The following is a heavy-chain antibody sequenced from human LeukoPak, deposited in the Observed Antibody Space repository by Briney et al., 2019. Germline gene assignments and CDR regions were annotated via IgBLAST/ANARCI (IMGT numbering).Heavy chain of an antibody. CDR2: IYYSGST. Sequence: PSETLSLTCTVSGGSISSYYWSWIRQPPGKGLGWIGYIYYSGSTNYNPSLKSRVTISVDTSKNQFSLKLSSVTAADTAVYYCARRAAAGTLPFDYWGQGTLVTVSS. V-gene: IGHV4-59*08. CDR3: ARRAAAGTLPFDY. CDR1: GGSISSYY. D-gene: IGHD6-13*01. J-gene: IGHJ4*02.